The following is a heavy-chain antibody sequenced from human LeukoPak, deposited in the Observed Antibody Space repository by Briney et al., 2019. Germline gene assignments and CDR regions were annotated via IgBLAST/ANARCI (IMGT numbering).Heavy chain of an antibody. CDR2: IKQDGSEK. J-gene: IGHJ6*03. CDR3: ARVRYSSSSEVYYYYMDV. CDR1: GFTFSSYW. V-gene: IGHV3-7*01. Sequence: SGGSLRLSCAASGFTFSSYWMSWVRQAPGKGLEGVANIKQDGSEKYYVDSVKGRFTISRDNAKNSLYLQMNSLRAEDTAVYYCARVRYSSSSEVYYYYMDVWGKGTTVTVSS. D-gene: IGHD6-6*01.